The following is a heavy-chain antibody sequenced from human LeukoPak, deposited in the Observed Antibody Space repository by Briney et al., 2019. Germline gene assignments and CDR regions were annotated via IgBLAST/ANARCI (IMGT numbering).Heavy chain of an antibody. CDR3: ARDATGRYGFGAFDI. D-gene: IGHD3-10*01. CDR2: ISGSGGST. Sequence: GGSLRLSSAASGFTFSSYAMSWVRQAPGKGLEWVSAISGSGGSTYYADSVKGRFTISRDNSKNTLYLQMNSLRAEDTAVYYCARDATGRYGFGAFDIWGQGTMVTVSS. V-gene: IGHV3-23*01. J-gene: IGHJ3*02. CDR1: GFTFSSYA.